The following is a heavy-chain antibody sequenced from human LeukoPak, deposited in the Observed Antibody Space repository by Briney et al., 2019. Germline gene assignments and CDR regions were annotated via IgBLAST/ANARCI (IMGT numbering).Heavy chain of an antibody. V-gene: IGHV4-4*07. D-gene: IGHD3-3*01. CDR1: GGSISSYY. CDR3: ARESRATIFGVVIRDYYYGMDV. J-gene: IGHJ6*02. CDR2: IYTSGST. Sequence: PSETLSLTCTVSGGSISSYYWSWIRQPAGKGLEWIGRIYTSGSTNYNPSLKSRVTMSVDTSKNQFSLKLSSVTAADTAVYYCARESRATIFGVVIRDYYYGMDVWGQGTTVTVS.